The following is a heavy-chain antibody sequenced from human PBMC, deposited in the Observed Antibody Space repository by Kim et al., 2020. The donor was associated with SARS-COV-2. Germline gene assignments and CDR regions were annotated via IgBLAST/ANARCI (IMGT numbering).Heavy chain of an antibody. Sequence: ASVKVSCKASGYTFTSYYMHWVRQAPGQGLEWMGIINPSGGSTSYAQKFQGRVTMTRDTSTSTVYMELSSLRSEDTAVYYCARDLGVSMDTYYYYGMDVWGQGTTVTVSS. D-gene: IGHD5-18*01. CDR1: GYTFTSYY. CDR3: ARDLGVSMDTYYYYGMDV. J-gene: IGHJ6*02. V-gene: IGHV1-46*01. CDR2: INPSGGST.